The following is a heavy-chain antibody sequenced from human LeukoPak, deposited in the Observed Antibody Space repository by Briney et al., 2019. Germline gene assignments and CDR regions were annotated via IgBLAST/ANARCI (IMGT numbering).Heavy chain of an antibody. J-gene: IGHJ4*02. CDR2: IYHSGST. CDR3: ARAGGDGDSSGYMVFDY. D-gene: IGHD3-22*01. Sequence: PSETLSLTCTVSGYSISSGYYWGWIRQPPGKGLEWIGSIYHSGSTYYNPSLKSRVTISVDTSKNQFSLKLSSVTAADTAVYYCARAGGDGDSSGYMVFDYWGQGTLVTVSS. CDR1: GYSISSGYY. V-gene: IGHV4-38-2*02.